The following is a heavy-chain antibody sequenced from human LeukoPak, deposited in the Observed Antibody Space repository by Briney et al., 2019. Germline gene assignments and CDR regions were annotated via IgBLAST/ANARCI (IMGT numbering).Heavy chain of an antibody. CDR2: IYHSGST. CDR1: GYSISSGYY. D-gene: IGHD2-2*01. Sequence: SETLSLTCAVSGYSISSGYYWGWIRQPPGKGLEWIGSIYHSGSTYYNPSLKGRVTISVDTSKNQFSLKLSSVTAADTAVYYCASSAVVVPAAGWAFDIWGQGTMVTVSS. CDR3: ASSAVVVPAAGWAFDI. V-gene: IGHV4-38-2*01. J-gene: IGHJ3*02.